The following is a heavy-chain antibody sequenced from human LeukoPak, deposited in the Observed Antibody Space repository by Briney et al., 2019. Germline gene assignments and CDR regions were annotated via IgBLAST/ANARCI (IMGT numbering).Heavy chain of an antibody. CDR1: GGSINNYY. V-gene: IGHV4-59*12. J-gene: IGHJ6*03. Sequence: SETLSLTCTASGGSINNYYWSWIRQPPGKGLEWIAYIYHSGSINYNPSLKSRVTISLDTSKNQFSLKLSSVTAADTAVYYCAREVLRYFDWSLPSGARYYYYYYMDVWGKGTTVTISS. CDR2: IYHSGSI. D-gene: IGHD3-9*01. CDR3: AREVLRYFDWSLPSGARYYYYYYMDV.